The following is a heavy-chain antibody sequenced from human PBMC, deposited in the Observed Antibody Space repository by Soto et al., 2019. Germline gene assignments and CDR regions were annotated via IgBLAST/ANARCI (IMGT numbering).Heavy chain of an antibody. J-gene: IGHJ4*02. Sequence: LSLTCTVSGGSVISCSYYWSWIRQPPGKGLEWIGYIYYSGSTNYNPSLKSRVTISVDTSKNQFSLKLSSVTAADTAVYYCARVSLGYQFDYRGKGTLVPVSS. CDR2: IYYSGST. V-gene: IGHV4-61*01. D-gene: IGHD2-15*01. CDR1: GGSVISCSYY. CDR3: ARVSLGYQFDY.